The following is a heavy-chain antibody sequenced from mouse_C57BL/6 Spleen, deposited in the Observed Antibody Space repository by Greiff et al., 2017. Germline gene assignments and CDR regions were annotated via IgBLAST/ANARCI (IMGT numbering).Heavy chain of an antibody. V-gene: IGHV10-1*01. J-gene: IGHJ4*01. CDR3: VRDGYYVLDY. CDR1: GFSFNTYA. CDR2: IRSKSNNYAT. D-gene: IGHD2-3*01. Sequence: GGGLVQPKGSLKLSCAASGFSFNTYAMNWVRQAPGKGLEWVARIRSKSNNYATYYADSVKDRFTISRDDSESMLYLQMNNLKTEDTAMYYCVRDGYYVLDYWGQGTSVTVSS.